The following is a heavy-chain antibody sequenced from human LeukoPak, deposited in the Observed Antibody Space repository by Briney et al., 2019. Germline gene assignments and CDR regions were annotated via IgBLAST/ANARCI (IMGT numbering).Heavy chain of an antibody. D-gene: IGHD3-3*01. CDR3: ARGRSRLRFLSY. J-gene: IGHJ4*02. CDR2: INHSGST. Sequence: GSLRLSCAASGFMFSDYYMSWIRQPPGKGLEWIGEINHSGSTNYNPSLKSRVTISVDTSKNQFSLKLRSVTAADTAVYYCARGRSRLRFLSYWGQGTLVTVSS. V-gene: IGHV4-34*01. CDR1: GFMFSDYY.